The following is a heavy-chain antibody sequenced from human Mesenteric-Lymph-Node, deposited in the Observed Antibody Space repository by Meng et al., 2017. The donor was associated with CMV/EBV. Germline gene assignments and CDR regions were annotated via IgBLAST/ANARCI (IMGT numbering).Heavy chain of an antibody. CDR1: GGSISSSSYY. Sequence: SETLSLTCTVSGGSISSSSYYWGWIRQPPGRGLEWIGSIYHSGSTYYNPSLKSRVTISVDTSKNQFSLKLSSVTAADTAVYYCARAEYSSGWSSFYFDYWGQGTLVTVSS. J-gene: IGHJ4*02. CDR2: IYHSGST. V-gene: IGHV4-39*07. CDR3: ARAEYSSGWSSFYFDY. D-gene: IGHD6-19*01.